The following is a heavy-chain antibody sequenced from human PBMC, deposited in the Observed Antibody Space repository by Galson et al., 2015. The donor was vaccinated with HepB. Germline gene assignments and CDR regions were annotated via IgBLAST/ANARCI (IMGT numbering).Heavy chain of an antibody. CDR3: AKGGVLLWFGESANYYYGMDV. V-gene: IGHV3-30*18. CDR2: ISYDGSNK. CDR1: GFTFSSYG. Sequence: SLRLSCAASGFTFSSYGMHWVRQAPGKGLEWVAVISYDGSNKYYADSVKGRFTISRDNSKNTLYLQMNSLRAEDTAVYYCAKGGVLLWFGESANYYYGMDVWGQGTTVTVSS. J-gene: IGHJ6*02. D-gene: IGHD3-10*01.